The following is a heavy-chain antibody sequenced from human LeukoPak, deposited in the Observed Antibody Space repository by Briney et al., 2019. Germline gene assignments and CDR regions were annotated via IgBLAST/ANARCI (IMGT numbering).Heavy chain of an antibody. CDR2: ILQSGGVR. CDR3: AKDTVRGDGYWEFDY. V-gene: IGHV3-23*01. CDR1: GFTFNSYA. D-gene: IGHD2-21*01. Sequence: PGGSLRLSCAASGFTFNSYAMTWVRQAPGKGLEWVSGILQSGGVRYYSDSVKGRFTVSRDNSKNTLYLQMNSLRVDDTAIYYCAKDTVRGDGYWEFDYWGQGTLVTVSS. J-gene: IGHJ4*02.